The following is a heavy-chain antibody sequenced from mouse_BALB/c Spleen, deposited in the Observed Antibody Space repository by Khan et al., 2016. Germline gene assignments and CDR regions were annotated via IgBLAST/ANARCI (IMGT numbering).Heavy chain of an antibody. D-gene: IGHD2-3*01. CDR1: GDCITSGF. Sequence: EVQLQESGPSLVKPSQTLSLTCSVTGDCITSGFWNWIRKFPGHKLEYMGYISYSGSTYYNPSLKSRISITLDTAKNEYYLHLDSVTTENTATDDCARIYDDFYYAMDYWGQGTSVNVSS. V-gene: IGHV3-8*02. CDR2: ISYSGST. CDR3: ARIYDDFYYAMDY. J-gene: IGHJ4*01.